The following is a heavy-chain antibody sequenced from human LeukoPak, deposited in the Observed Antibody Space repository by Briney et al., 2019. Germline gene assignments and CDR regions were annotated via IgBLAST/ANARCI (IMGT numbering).Heavy chain of an antibody. CDR1: GGSISSYY. D-gene: IGHD6-13*01. V-gene: IGHV4-4*07. CDR3: ARALAAAGPGDFQH. J-gene: IGHJ1*01. Sequence: PSETLSLTCTVSGGSISSYYWSWIRQPAGKGLEWIGRIYTSGSTNYNPPLKSRVTISVDKSKNQSSLKLSSVTAADTAVYYCARALAAAGPGDFQHWGQGTLVTVSS. CDR2: IYTSGST.